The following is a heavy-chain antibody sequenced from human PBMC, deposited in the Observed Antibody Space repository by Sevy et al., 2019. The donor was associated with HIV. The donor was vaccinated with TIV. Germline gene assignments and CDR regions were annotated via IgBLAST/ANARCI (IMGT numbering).Heavy chain of an antibody. CDR1: GFTFSNYG. V-gene: IGHV3-33*06. CDR2: IWYDGSYK. CDR3: AKTFAIFGVLMSPDFDP. J-gene: IGHJ5*02. Sequence: GGSLRLSCAASGFTFSNYGMHWVRQAPGKGLEWVAVIWYDGSYKYYADSVKGRFNISRDNTKSTLYLQMNSLRAEDTAVYYCAKTFAIFGVLMSPDFDPWGQGTLVTVSS. D-gene: IGHD3-3*01.